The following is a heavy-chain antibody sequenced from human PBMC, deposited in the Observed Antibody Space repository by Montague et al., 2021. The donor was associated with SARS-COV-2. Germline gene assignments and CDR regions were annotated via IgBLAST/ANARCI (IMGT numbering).Heavy chain of an antibody. CDR2: TYYRSKWYN. CDR1: GDSVSSNIAT. J-gene: IGHJ4*02. D-gene: IGHD2-2*01. V-gene: IGHV6-1*01. CDR3: ARIPVGSKYYFDF. Sequence: CAISGDSVSSNIATWNWIRQSPSRGLEWLGRTYYRSKWYNDYAESVKSRITIDPDTSKRQFPLHLNSVTPEDTAVYYCARIPVGSKYYFDFWGQGTLVTVSS.